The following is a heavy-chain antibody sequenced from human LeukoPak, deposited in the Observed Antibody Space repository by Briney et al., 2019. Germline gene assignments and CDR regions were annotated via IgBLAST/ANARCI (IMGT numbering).Heavy chain of an antibody. Sequence: SGTLSLTCTVSGGSISSSSYYWGWIRQPPGKGLEWIGSIYYSGSTYYNPSLKSRATISVDTSKNQFSLKLSSVTAADTAVYYCARRPIVVVVAAGSFDYWGQGTLVTVSS. V-gene: IGHV4-39*01. J-gene: IGHJ4*02. CDR1: GGSISSSSYY. CDR3: ARRPIVVVVAAGSFDY. CDR2: IYYSGST. D-gene: IGHD2-15*01.